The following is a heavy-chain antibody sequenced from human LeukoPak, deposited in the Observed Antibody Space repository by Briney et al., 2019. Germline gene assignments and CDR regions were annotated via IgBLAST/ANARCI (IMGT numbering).Heavy chain of an antibody. J-gene: IGHJ6*03. D-gene: IGHD1-26*01. V-gene: IGHV6-1*01. CDR3: ARTKDSGSYFHYYYYMDV. Sequence: SQTPSLTCAISGDSVSSNSAAWNWIRQSPSRGLEWLGRTYYRSKWYNDYAVSVKSRITINPDTSKNQFSLQLNSVTPEDTAVYYCARTKDSGSYFHYYYYMDVWGKGTTVTISS. CDR2: TYYRSKWYN. CDR1: GDSVSSNSAA.